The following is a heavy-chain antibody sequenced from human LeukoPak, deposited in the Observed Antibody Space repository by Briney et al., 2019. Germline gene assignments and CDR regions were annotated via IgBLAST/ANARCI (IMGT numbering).Heavy chain of an antibody. V-gene: IGHV3-74*01. J-gene: IGHJ4*02. Sequence: PGGSLRLSCAASGFTFSSYWMHWVRQAPGKGLVWVSRIKSDGSSTTYADSVKGRFTISRDNAKNTLYLQMSGVRAEDTAVYYCARDQIYCTGGYCYFDYWGRGTLVTVSS. D-gene: IGHD2-8*02. CDR3: ARDQIYCTGGYCYFDY. CDR1: GFTFSSYW. CDR2: IKSDGSST.